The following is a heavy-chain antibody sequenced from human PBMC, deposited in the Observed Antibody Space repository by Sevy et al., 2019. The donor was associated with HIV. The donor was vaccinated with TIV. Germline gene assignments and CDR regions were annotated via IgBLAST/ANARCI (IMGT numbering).Heavy chain of an antibody. Sequence: LSLTCAASGFTFSSYSMNWVRQAPGKGLEWVSYISSSSSTIYYADSVKGRFTISRDNAKNSLYLQMNSLRAEDTAVYYCARLGPTARLDYWGQGTLVTVSS. CDR2: ISSSSSTI. CDR1: GFTFSSYS. CDR3: ARLGPTARLDY. J-gene: IGHJ4*02. V-gene: IGHV3-48*01. D-gene: IGHD4-17*01.